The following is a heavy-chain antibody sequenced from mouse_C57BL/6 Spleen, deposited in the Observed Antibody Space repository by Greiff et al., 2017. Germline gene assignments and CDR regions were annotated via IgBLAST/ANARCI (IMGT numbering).Heavy chain of an antibody. CDR3: ARPYYYGSSYGFDY. CDR2: IDPSDSET. Sequence: QVQLQQPGAELVRPGSSVKLSCKASGYTFTSYWMHWVKQRPIQGLEWIGNIDPSDSETHYNQKFKDKATLTVDKSSSTDYMQLSSLTSEDSAVYYSARPYYYGSSYGFDYWGQGTLVTVSA. D-gene: IGHD1-1*01. V-gene: IGHV1-52*01. CDR1: GYTFTSYW. J-gene: IGHJ3*01.